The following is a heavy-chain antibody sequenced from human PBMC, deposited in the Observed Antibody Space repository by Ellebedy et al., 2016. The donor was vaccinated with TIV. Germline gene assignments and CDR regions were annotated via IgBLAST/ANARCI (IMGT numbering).Heavy chain of an antibody. Sequence: PGGSLRLSCAASGFTFSNCPMHWVRQSPGKGLEWVALISDDENNVDYADSVKGRFTISRDSSKSTLYLQMNSLRAEDTAVYFCARGRPVTGPDYWGQGTLVTVSS. CDR3: ARGRPVTGPDY. V-gene: IGHV3-30-3*01. D-gene: IGHD6-19*01. CDR2: ISDDENNV. J-gene: IGHJ4*02. CDR1: GFTFSNCP.